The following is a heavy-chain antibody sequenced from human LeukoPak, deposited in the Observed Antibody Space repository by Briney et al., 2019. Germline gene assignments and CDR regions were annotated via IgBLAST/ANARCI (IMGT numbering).Heavy chain of an antibody. CDR1: GYTFPEYY. J-gene: IGHJ4*02. D-gene: IGHD5-18*01. V-gene: IGHV1-2*02. Sequence: AAVKVSLKSSGYTFPEYYMHVVRQAPGQGLEWMRWINPNSGGTNYAQKFQGRVTMTRDTSISTDYMELSRLRSEDTAVYYCAREGTQLWLVSYYFDYWRENPLDSVSS. CDR2: INPNSGGT. CDR3: AREGTQLWLVSYYFDY.